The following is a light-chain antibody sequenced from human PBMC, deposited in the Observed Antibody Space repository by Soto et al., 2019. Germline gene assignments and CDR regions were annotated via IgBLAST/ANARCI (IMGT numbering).Light chain of an antibody. CDR1: SSDVGGYNY. Sequence: QSALTQPPSASGSPGQSVTISCTGTSSDVGGYNYVSWYQQHPGKAPKLMIYEVSKRPSGVSDRFSGSKSGNTASLTFSGLPAEDEAYYYSSSTGGSNIFVFGGGTKLTVL. V-gene: IGLV2-8*01. J-gene: IGLJ2*01. CDR3: SSTGGSNIFV. CDR2: EVS.